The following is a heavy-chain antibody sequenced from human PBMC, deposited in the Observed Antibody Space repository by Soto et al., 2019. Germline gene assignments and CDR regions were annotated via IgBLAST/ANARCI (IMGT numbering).Heavy chain of an antibody. CDR2: IYYSGST. CDR3: ARLTLELRGPFDY. V-gene: IGHV4-39*01. Sequence: SETLSLTCTVSGGSISSSSYYWGWIRQPPGKGLEWIGSIYYSGSTYYNPSLKSRVTISVDTSKNQFSLKLSSVTAADTAVYYCARLTLELRGPFDYWGQGTLVTVSS. D-gene: IGHD1-7*01. CDR1: GGSISSSSYY. J-gene: IGHJ4*02.